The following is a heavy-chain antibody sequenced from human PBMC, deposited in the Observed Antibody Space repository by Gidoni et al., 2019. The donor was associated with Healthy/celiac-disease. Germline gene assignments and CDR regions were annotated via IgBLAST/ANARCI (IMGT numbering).Heavy chain of an antibody. Sequence: EVQLVESGGGLVQPGRSLRLSCAASGFTFADYAMHWVRQAPGKGLEWVSGISWNSGSIGYADSVKGRFTISRDNAKNSLYLQMNSLRAEDTALYYCAKEMYDSSGYYPLDYWGQGTLVTVSS. CDR2: ISWNSGSI. D-gene: IGHD3-22*01. CDR3: AKEMYDSSGYYPLDY. V-gene: IGHV3-9*01. J-gene: IGHJ4*02. CDR1: GFTFADYA.